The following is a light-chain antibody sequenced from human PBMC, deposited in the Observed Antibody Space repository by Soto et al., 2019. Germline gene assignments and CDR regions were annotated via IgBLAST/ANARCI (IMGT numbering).Light chain of an antibody. J-gene: IGKJ4*01. V-gene: IGKV1-6*01. CDR2: AAS. Sequence: ASQMTQSPSSLSASVGDRVTITCRASHGIRNDLGWYQQKPGKAPKLLIYAASSLQSGVPSRFSGSGSGTDFTLTISSLQPEDFATYYCLQDYNYPLTFGGGTKVDIK. CDR3: LQDYNYPLT. CDR1: HGIRND.